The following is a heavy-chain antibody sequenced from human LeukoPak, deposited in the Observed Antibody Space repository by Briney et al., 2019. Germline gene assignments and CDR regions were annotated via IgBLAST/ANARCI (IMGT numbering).Heavy chain of an antibody. D-gene: IGHD3-22*01. CDR2: IYYSGST. CDR3: ARDSHTSGYYTYYFDY. Sequence: SQTLSLTCTVSGGSISSSDYYWSWIRRPPGKGLEWIGYIYYSGSTYYNPSLKSRVTISVDTSKNQFSLKLTSVTAADTAVYYCARDSHTSGYYTYYFDYWGQGTLVTVSS. J-gene: IGHJ4*02. V-gene: IGHV4-30-4*01. CDR1: GGSISSSDYY.